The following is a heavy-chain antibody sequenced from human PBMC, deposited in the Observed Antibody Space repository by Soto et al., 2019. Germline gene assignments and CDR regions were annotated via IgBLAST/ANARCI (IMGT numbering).Heavy chain of an antibody. CDR2: ISWNSGSI. CDR3: AKVSNNKAAPALIDT. V-gene: IGHV3-9*01. D-gene: IGHD6-13*01. J-gene: IGHJ5*01. CDR1: GFTFDDYA. Sequence: PGGSLRLSCAASGFTFDDYAMHWVRQAPGKGLEWVSGISWNSGSIGYADSVKGRFTISRDNAKNTLYLQMNSMRAEDTALYYCAKVSNNKAAPALIDTWAQRTAVPVSS.